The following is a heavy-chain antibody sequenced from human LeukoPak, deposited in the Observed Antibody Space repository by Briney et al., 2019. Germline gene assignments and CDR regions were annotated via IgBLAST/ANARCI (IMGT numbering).Heavy chain of an antibody. D-gene: IGHD3-22*01. V-gene: IGHV3-23*01. J-gene: IGHJ6*02. CDR1: GFSFSSYA. CDR3: AKQIVVVLYGMDV. Sequence: PGGSLRLSCEASGFSFSSYAMTWVRQAPGKGLEWVSAISGSGGSTYYADSVKGRFTISRDNSKNTLYLQMNSLRAEDTAVYYCAKQIVVVLYGMDVWGQGTTVTVSS. CDR2: ISGSGGST.